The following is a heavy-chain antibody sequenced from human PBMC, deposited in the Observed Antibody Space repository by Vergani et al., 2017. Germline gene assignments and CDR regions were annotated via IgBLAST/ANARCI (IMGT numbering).Heavy chain of an antibody. J-gene: IGHJ5*02. CDR2: IYTSGST. Sequence: QVQLQESGPGLVKPSQTLSLTCTVSGGSISSGSYYWSWIRQPAGKGLEWIGRIYTSGSTNYNPSLKSRVTISVDTSKNQFSLKLGPVTAADTAVYYCARGRGGRFDPWGQGTLVTVSS. CDR1: GGSISSGSYY. CDR3: ARGRGGRFDP. V-gene: IGHV4-61*02.